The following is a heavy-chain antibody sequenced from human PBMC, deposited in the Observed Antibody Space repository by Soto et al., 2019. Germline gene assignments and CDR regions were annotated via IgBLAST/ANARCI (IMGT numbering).Heavy chain of an antibody. D-gene: IGHD1-20*01. CDR3: ARHYNTGAFFDY. CDR1: GASVSSSHY. Sequence: SETLSLTCSVSGASVSSSHYWGWIRQPPGKGLEWIGSVSYSGGPYYSPSFKSRITIFVDTSNNQFSLRVRSVTATDTAVYFCARHYNTGAFFDYWGQGKLVTVSS. J-gene: IGHJ4*02. CDR2: VSYSGGP. V-gene: IGHV4-39*01.